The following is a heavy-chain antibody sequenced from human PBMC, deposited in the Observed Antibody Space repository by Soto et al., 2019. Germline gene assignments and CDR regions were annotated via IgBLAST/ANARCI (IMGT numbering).Heavy chain of an antibody. Sequence: SETLSLTCTVSGGSISSYYWSWIRQPPGKGLEWIGYIYYSGSTNYNPSLKSRATILRDMSKKQFSLKLTSVTAADTAVYYCARSSSGSYYQQYWGKGALVTVSS. CDR3: ARSSSGSYYQQY. D-gene: IGHD3-10*01. V-gene: IGHV4-59*01. CDR1: GGSISSYY. J-gene: IGHJ4*02. CDR2: IYYSGST.